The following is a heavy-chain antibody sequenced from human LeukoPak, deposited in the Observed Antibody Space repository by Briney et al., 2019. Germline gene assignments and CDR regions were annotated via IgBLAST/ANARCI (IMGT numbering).Heavy chain of an antibody. CDR2: IRYDGSNK. J-gene: IGHJ1*01. CDR3: AKDRPTQDAEYFQH. Sequence: GGSLRLSCAASGFTFSSYGMHWVRQAPGKGLEWVAFIRYDGSNKYYADSVKGRFTISRDNSKSTLYLQMNSLRAEDTAVYYCAKDRPTQDAEYFQHWGQGTLVTVPS. V-gene: IGHV3-30*02. CDR1: GFTFSSYG.